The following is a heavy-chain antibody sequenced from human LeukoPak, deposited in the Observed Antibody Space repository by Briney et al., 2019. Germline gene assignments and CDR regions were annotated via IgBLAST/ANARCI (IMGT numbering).Heavy chain of an antibody. Sequence: SETLSLTCTVSGDSISSFYWSWIRQPPGKGLEWVGYIYSSGSTNYNPSLKSRLTISVDTSKNQFSLKLRSVTAADTAVYYCARIKCGGDCRGYYYYYHMDVWGKGTTVTVSS. J-gene: IGHJ6*03. CDR3: ARIKCGGDCRGYYYYYHMDV. CDR1: GDSISSFY. V-gene: IGHV4-59*08. D-gene: IGHD2-21*02. CDR2: IYSSGST.